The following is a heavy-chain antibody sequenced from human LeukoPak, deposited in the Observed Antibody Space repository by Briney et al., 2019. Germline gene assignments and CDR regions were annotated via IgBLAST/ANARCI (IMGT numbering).Heavy chain of an antibody. CDR1: GFTFGEDA. D-gene: IGHD2-15*01. CDR2: IRTKTNGATA. V-gene: IGHV3-49*03. CDR3: ARLIVVVVAASSYFDS. Sequence: GGCLRLSCTAPGFTFGEDAMSWFRQAPGKGLEWLGFIRTKTNGATAEYAASVKGRFSISRDDSKSIAYLQMNSLKTEDTAVYYCARLIVVVVAASSYFDSWGQGTRVTVSS. J-gene: IGHJ4*02.